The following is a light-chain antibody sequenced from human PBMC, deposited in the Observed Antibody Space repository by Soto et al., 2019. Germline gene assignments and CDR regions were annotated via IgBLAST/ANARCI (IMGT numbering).Light chain of an antibody. CDR3: QQYGGSPPYT. V-gene: IGKV3-20*01. Sequence: EIVLTQSPGTLSLSPGERATLSCRASQSVSSIYLAWYQQKPGQAPRLLIYRASSRATGIPDRVSGSGSGTDFTLTISRLEPEDFAVYYCQQYGGSPPYTFGQGTKLEI. CDR1: QSVSSIY. J-gene: IGKJ2*01. CDR2: RAS.